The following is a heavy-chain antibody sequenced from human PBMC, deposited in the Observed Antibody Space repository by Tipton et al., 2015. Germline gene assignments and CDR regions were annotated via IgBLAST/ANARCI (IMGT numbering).Heavy chain of an antibody. CDR1: GGSISSGGYY. Sequence: LRLSCTVSGGSISSGGYYWSWIRQHPGKGLEWIGFIYYSGSTYYNPSLKSRVTMSVDTSKNQFSLKLSSVTAADTAVYYCAREVWYNDSTGYDYWGQGTLVTVSS. J-gene: IGHJ4*02. D-gene: IGHD3-22*01. V-gene: IGHV4-31*02. CDR3: AREVWYNDSTGYDY. CDR2: IYYSGST.